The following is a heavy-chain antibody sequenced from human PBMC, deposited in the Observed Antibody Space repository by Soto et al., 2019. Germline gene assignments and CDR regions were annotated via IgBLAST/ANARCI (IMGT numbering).Heavy chain of an antibody. CDR1: GDSLSLYY. V-gene: IGHV4-59*01. CDR2: IYSTGSS. Sequence: SEILSLTCTVSGDSLSLYYWSWIRLSPGKGLEWIGYIYSTGSSNQNPSLRDRVAVSADASKNQFYLTLSSMTAADTAVYYCARGERKVNWRPYFDTWGQGIQVTVSS. CDR3: ARGERKVNWRPYFDT. D-gene: IGHD1-26*01. J-gene: IGHJ5*02.